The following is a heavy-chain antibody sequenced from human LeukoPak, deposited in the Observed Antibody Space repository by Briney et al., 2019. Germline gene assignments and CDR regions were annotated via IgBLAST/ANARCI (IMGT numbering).Heavy chain of an antibody. J-gene: IGHJ4*02. CDR2: INTNTENP. CDR3: ARGQPWLPH. D-gene: IGHD5-24*01. CDR1: GYTVTSYA. V-gene: IGHV7-4-1*02. Sequence: ASVKVSCKASGYTVTSYAINWVRQAPGQGLEWMGWINTNTENPPYAQGFTGRFVFSLDTSVSTAYLQISSLEADDTAVYYCARGQPWLPHWGQGSLVTVSS.